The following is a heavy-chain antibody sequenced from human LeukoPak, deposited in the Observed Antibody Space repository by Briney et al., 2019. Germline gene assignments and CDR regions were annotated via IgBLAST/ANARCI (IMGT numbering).Heavy chain of an antibody. Sequence: PGGSLRLSCAASGFTVNNNYMSWVRQAPGKGLEWVSSISGRGVGTYYADSVKGRFTISRDNSKNTLFLQMNSLRAEDTAIYYCAKDRIVVVGAATHFDCWGQGTLVTVSS. J-gene: IGHJ4*02. CDR1: GFTVNNNY. D-gene: IGHD2-15*01. V-gene: IGHV3-23*01. CDR3: AKDRIVVVGAATHFDC. CDR2: ISGRGVGT.